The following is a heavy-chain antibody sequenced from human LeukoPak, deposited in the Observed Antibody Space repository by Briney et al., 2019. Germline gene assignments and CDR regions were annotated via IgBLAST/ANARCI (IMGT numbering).Heavy chain of an antibody. Sequence: TPSETLSLTCTVSGGSISSSSYYWGWMRQPPGKGLEWIGTIYYSGNTYYNPSLKSRVTISVDTSKNQFSLKLSSVTAADTAVYYCAGVTIFGAVIMSLFDYWGQGTLVTVSS. V-gene: IGHV4-39*01. CDR3: AGVTIFGAVIMSLFDY. D-gene: IGHD3-3*01. CDR2: IYYSGNT. CDR1: GGSISSSSYY. J-gene: IGHJ4*02.